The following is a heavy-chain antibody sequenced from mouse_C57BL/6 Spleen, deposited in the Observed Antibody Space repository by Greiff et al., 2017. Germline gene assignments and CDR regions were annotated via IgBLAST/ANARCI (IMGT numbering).Heavy chain of an antibody. CDR3: ARHEERSQLTGRGAWFAY. CDR1: GYTFTEYT. J-gene: IGHJ3*01. V-gene: IGHV1-62-2*01. CDR2: FYPGSGSI. D-gene: IGHD4-1*01. Sequence: QVQLQQSGAELVKPGASVKLSCKASGYTFTEYTIHWVKQRSGQGLEWIGWFYPGSGSIKYNEKFKDKATLTADKSSSTVYMELSRLTSEDSAVYFCARHEERSQLTGRGAWFAYWGQGTLVTVSA.